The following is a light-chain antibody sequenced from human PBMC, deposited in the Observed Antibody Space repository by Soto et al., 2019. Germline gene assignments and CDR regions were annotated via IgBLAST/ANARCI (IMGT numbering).Light chain of an antibody. J-gene: IGKJ5*01. CDR1: QGISSY. Sequence: DIQLTQSPSFLSASVGDRVTITCRASQGISSYLAWYQQKPGKAPKLLIYAASTLQSGVPSRFSGSGSGTEFTITISSLQPEDFATYCCQQLNSYPITFGQGTRLEIK. CDR3: QQLNSYPIT. CDR2: AAS. V-gene: IGKV1-9*01.